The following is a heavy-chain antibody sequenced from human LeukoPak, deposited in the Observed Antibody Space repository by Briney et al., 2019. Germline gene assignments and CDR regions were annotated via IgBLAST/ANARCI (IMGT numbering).Heavy chain of an antibody. Sequence: GGSLRLSCAVSGLTFSDAWISWVRRAPGKGLEWVARITADGTEDYAAPVNARFTASRDDSKTTVYLQMNSLTTADTAVYYCTTAPTRGWLPYFDYWGQGTVVTVSS. J-gene: IGHJ4*02. CDR2: ITADGTE. CDR1: GLTFSDAW. CDR3: TTAPTRGWLPYFDY. V-gene: IGHV3-15*01. D-gene: IGHD5-12*01.